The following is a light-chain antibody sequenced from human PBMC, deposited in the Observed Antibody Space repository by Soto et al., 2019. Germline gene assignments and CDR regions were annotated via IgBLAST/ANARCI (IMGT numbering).Light chain of an antibody. Sequence: DIQMTHSPSSVSASVGDIFTITCWASQAIDSWLAWYQQKPGEAPKLLIFTGSLLHSGVPPRFSGSGSGTDFTLTISSLQPEDFATYYCQQTLSFPPTFGQGTKWIS. V-gene: IGKV1-12*01. CDR3: QQTLSFPPT. J-gene: IGKJ1*01. CDR1: QAIDSW. CDR2: TGS.